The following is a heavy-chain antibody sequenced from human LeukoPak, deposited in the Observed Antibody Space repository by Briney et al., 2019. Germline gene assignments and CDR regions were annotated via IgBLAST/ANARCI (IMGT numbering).Heavy chain of an antibody. CDR1: GFPFSSYW. Sequence: GGSLRLSCAASGFPFSSYWMHWVRQAPGKGLVWVSGTNTDGSSTMYADSVKGRFTIARDNAKNTLYLQMNSLRAEDTAVYYCARGGAPIAAAGAYYFDYWGQGTLVTVSS. CDR2: TNTDGSST. J-gene: IGHJ4*02. D-gene: IGHD6-13*01. CDR3: ARGGAPIAAAGAYYFDY. V-gene: IGHV3-74*03.